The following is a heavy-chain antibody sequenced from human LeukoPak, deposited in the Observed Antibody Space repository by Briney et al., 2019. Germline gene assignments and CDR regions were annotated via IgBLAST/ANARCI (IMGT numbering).Heavy chain of an antibody. D-gene: IGHD2-21*01. CDR2: SSGSGGRT. V-gene: IGHV3-23*01. J-gene: IGHJ4*02. CDR3: LRGDVRDY. Sequence: GGSLRLSCAASGFTFSNYAMNWVRQAPGKGLEWVSSSSGSGGRTFSADSVKGRFTISRDNAKNSLYLQMNSLRAEDTAVYYCLRGDVRDYWGQGTLVTVSS. CDR1: GFTFSNYA.